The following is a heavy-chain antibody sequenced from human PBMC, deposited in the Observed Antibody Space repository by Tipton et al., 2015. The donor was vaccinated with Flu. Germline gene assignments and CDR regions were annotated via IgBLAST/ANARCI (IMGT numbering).Heavy chain of an antibody. V-gene: IGHV4-61*02. J-gene: IGHJ4*02. CDR1: GVSINIGSYY. CDR3: TRTAAVADPGDVEN. Sequence: LRLSCTVSGVSINIGSYYWSWIRQPVGKGLEWIGRIYTSGSISYNPSLMSRVTISIDTSKKQVSLKLISVTAADTAVYYCTRTAAVADPGDVENWGQGSLVTVSS. CDR2: IYTSGSI. D-gene: IGHD2-21*02.